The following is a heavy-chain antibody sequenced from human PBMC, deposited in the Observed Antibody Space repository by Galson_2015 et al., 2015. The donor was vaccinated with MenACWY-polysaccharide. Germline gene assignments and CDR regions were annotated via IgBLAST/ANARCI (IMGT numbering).Heavy chain of an antibody. CDR3: ARGRALTDY. V-gene: IGHV4-59*02. Sequence: LSLTCSLSGGSVKNSYWSWFRQPPGKGLEWIGYIFYTGSTTYNPSLKSRVTISISASESHFSLNLTSVTAADTAVYYCARGRALTDYWGQGTLVTVSS. J-gene: IGHJ4*02. CDR1: GGSVKNSY. CDR2: IFYTGST.